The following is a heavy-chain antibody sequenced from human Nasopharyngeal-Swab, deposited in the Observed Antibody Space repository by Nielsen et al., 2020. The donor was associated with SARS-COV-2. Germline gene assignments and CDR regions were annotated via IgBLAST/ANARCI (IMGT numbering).Heavy chain of an antibody. CDR2: ISYDGSNK. V-gene: IGHV3-30*03. J-gene: IGHJ4*02. Sequence: GGSLRLSCAASGFTFSSYGMHWVRQAPGKGLEWVAVISYDGSNKYYADSVKGRFTISRDNSKNTLYLHMASLRAEDTAVYFCARDWRDDYDVLTGYYNLGDHWGQGTLVTVSS. CDR3: ARDWRDDYDVLTGYYNLGDH. CDR1: GFTFSSYG. D-gene: IGHD3-9*01.